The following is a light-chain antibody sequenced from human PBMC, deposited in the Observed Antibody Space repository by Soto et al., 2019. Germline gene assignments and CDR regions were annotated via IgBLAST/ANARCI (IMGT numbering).Light chain of an antibody. J-gene: IGKJ1*01. CDR2: RAS. V-gene: IGKV3-20*01. CDR1: QVSSNH. Sequence: IVLTQSPATLSVSAGERVTISCLTRQVSSNHLAWYQQKPGQAPRLLMYRASSRAAGIPARFSGSGSGTDFTITISSLEPEDFAVYYCQQYGSSTQTFGQGTKVDIK. CDR3: QQYGSSTQT.